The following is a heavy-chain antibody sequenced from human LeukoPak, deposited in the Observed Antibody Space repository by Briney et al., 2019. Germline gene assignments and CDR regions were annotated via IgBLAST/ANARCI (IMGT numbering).Heavy chain of an antibody. CDR1: GFAFADYA. D-gene: IGHD2/OR15-2a*01. Sequence: GGSLRLSCAASGFAFADYAMHWVRQIPGKGLECVAHIHADGGRTFYADSVRGRFTVSRDNGKNSLFLQMDSLTSDDTALYYCSTWAFYHGLDVWGQGATVIVSS. V-gene: IGHV3-43*02. CDR3: STWAFYHGLDV. J-gene: IGHJ6*02. CDR2: IHADGGRT.